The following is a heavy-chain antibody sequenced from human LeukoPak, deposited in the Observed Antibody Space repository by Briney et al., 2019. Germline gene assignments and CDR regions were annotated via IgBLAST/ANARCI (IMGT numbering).Heavy chain of an antibody. D-gene: IGHD5-24*01. CDR1: GGSLNSYF. CDR2: VYYSGST. V-gene: IGHV4-59*01. J-gene: IGHJ4*02. CDR3: GRSSSRDGYNRIGD. Sequence: PSETLSLTCTVSGGSLNSYFWTWIRQPPGKGLEWIGYVYYSGSTNYNPSLKSRVTISVDTSKNQVSLKLTSVTAADTAVYYCGRSSSRDGYNRIGDWGQGTLVTVSS.